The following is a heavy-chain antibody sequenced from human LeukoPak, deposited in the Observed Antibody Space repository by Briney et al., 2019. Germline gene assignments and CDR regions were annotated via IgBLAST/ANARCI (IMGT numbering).Heavy chain of an antibody. J-gene: IGHJ6*03. CDR3: ARVLRYCSGGNCYSGGLGYMDV. CDR2: IRYDGSNK. Sequence: GGSLRLSCAASGFTFSSYGMHWVRQAPGKGLEWVAFIRYDGSNKYYADSVKGRFTISRDNSKYTLFLQMNSLRAEDTAVYYCARVLRYCSGGNCYSGGLGYMDVWGKGTTVTISS. D-gene: IGHD2-15*01. V-gene: IGHV3-30*02. CDR1: GFTFSSYG.